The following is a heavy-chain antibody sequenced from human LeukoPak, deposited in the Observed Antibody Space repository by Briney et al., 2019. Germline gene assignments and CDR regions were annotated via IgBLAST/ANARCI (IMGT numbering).Heavy chain of an antibody. CDR2: VSLAGQT. Sequence: SGTLSLTCDVSGGSISNTNWWSWVRQPPGQGLEWIGEVSLAGQTNYNPSLRGRVTMSLDTSKNHLSLKLTSVTAADTAVYYCTRENAAFSPFGYWGQGTLVTV. D-gene: IGHD6-25*01. CDR3: TRENAAFSPFGY. J-gene: IGHJ4*02. CDR1: GGSISNTNW. V-gene: IGHV4-4*02.